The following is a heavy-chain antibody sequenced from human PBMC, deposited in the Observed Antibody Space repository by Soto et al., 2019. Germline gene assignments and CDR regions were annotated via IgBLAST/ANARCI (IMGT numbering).Heavy chain of an antibody. J-gene: IGHJ4*02. CDR2: IIPILGIA. Sequence: SVKVSCKASGGTFSSYTISWVRRAPGQGLEWMGRIIPILGIANYAQKFQGRVTITADKSTSTAYMELSSLRSEDTAVYYCARRVYDFLSGFYFDYWGQGTLVTVSS. V-gene: IGHV1-69*02. CDR1: GGTFSSYT. CDR3: ARRVYDFLSGFYFDY. D-gene: IGHD3-3*01.